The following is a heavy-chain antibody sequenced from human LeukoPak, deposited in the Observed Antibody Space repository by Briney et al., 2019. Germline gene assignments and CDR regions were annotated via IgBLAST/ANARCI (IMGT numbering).Heavy chain of an antibody. J-gene: IGHJ4*02. CDR3: ARGPPNWGMVGF. D-gene: IGHD7-27*01. CDR1: GYTFTSFD. CDR2: MKSNNGHT. V-gene: IGHV1-8*01. Sequence: ASVKVSCKASGYTFTSFDFNWVRQATGQGLEWMGWMKSNNGHTGYAQKFQGRVTMTRDTSISTAYMELSSLTFEDTAVYYCARGPPNWGMVGFWGQGTLVTVSS.